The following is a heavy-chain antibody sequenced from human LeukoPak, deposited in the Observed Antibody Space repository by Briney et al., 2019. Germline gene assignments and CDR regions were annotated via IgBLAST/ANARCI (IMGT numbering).Heavy chain of an antibody. Sequence: GGSLRLSCAASGFSLTTYGTHWLRQAPGKGLEWVAVIWYDGSRKFYGDSVRGRFTVSRDTFENTMYLQMNSLRVEDTAVYYCARDGGSGIDYWGQGTLVTVSS. V-gene: IGHV3-33*01. CDR2: IWYDGSRK. D-gene: IGHD3-10*01. CDR3: ARDGGSGIDY. J-gene: IGHJ4*02. CDR1: GFSLTTYG.